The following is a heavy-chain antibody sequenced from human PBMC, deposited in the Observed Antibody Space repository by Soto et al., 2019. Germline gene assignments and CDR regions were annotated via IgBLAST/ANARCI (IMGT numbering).Heavy chain of an antibody. CDR2: IIPIFGTA. D-gene: IGHD6-13*01. V-gene: IGHV1-69*01. J-gene: IGHJ4*02. Sequence: QVQLVQSGAEVKKPGSSVKVSCKASGGTFSSYAISWVRQAPGQGLEWMGGIIPIFGTANYAQKFQGRVTITADESTSTAYMELSSLRSEDTAGYYCARDLGWSQYSSSWYPFDYWGPGTLVTGSS. CDR3: ARDLGWSQYSSSWYPFDY. CDR1: GGTFSSYA.